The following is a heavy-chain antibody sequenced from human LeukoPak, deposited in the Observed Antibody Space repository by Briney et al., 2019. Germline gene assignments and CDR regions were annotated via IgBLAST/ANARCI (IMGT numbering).Heavy chain of an antibody. V-gene: IGHV1-8*02. Sequence: GASVKVSCKASGGTFSSYAISWVRQAPGQGLEWMGWMNPNSGNTGYAQKFQGRVTMTRNTSISTAYMELSSLRSEDTAVYYCARLAYYYDSSGYPSYYYYGMDVWGQGTTVTVSS. D-gene: IGHD3-22*01. CDR1: GGTFSSYA. CDR3: ARLAYYYDSSGYPSYYYYGMDV. J-gene: IGHJ6*02. CDR2: MNPNSGNT.